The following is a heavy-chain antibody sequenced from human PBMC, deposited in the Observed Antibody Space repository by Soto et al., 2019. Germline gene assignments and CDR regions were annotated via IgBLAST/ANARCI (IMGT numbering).Heavy chain of an antibody. Sequence: EVQLLESGGGLVQPGGSLRLSCAASGFTFSSYAMSWVRQAPGKGLEWVSAISGSGGSTYYADSVKGRFTISRDNSKTTLDLQMNSLRAEDTAVYYCAKGHTAHYYPTYYFDYWGHGTLVTVSS. J-gene: IGHJ4*01. V-gene: IGHV3-23*01. CDR3: AKGHTAHYYPTYYFDY. CDR1: GFTFSSYA. D-gene: IGHD3-22*01. CDR2: ISGSGGST.